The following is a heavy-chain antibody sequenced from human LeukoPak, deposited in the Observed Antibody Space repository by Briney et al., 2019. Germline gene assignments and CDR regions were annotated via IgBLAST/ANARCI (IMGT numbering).Heavy chain of an antibody. J-gene: IGHJ4*02. CDR2: INPNSGGT. D-gene: IGHD5-12*01. Sequence: ASVKVSCKASGYTFTGYYMHWVRQAPGQGLEWMGWINPNSGGTNYAQKFQGRVTMTRDTSISTAYMELSRLRSDDTAVYYCARDRGDQYATSRGYSGYDWAHYYFDYWGQGTLVTDSS. V-gene: IGHV1-2*02. CDR1: GYTFTGYY. CDR3: ARDRGDQYATSRGYSGYDWAHYYFDY.